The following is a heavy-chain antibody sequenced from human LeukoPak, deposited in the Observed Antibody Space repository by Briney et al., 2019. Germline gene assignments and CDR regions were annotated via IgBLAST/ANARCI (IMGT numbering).Heavy chain of an antibody. CDR1: GYTFSLYA. CDR3: AKDYYRSGSNYFDY. Sequence: GGSLRLSCAASGYTFSLYAMSWVRQAPGKGLEWVSAISGSGGSTYYADSVKGRFTISRDNSKNTLYLQMNSLRAEDTAVYYCAKDYYRSGSNYFDYWGQGTLVTVSS. D-gene: IGHD3-10*01. CDR2: ISGSGGST. V-gene: IGHV3-23*01. J-gene: IGHJ4*02.